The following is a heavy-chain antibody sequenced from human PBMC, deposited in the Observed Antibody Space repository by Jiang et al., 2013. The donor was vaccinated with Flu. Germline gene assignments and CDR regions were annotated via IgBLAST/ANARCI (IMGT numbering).Heavy chain of an antibody. J-gene: IGHJ4*02. V-gene: IGHV3-30*18. CDR2: VSDDGGNK. Sequence: QLVESGGGLVKPGGSLRLSCAASGFTFSTYGMHWVRQAPGKGLEWVAVVSDDGGNKYYADSVKGRFTISRDNSKNTLYLQMNSLRAEDTALYYCAKRGLTSGNYYGGFDYWGQGTLVTVSS. D-gene: IGHD1-26*01. CDR3: AKRGLTSGNYYGGFDY. CDR1: GFTFSTYG.